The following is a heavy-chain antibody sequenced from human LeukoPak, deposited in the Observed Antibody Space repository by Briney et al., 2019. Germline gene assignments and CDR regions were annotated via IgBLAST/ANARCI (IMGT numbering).Heavy chain of an antibody. D-gene: IGHD4-17*01. J-gene: IGHJ4*02. CDR2: ISSSSNYI. V-gene: IGHV3-21*01. CDR1: GFTFTSYS. Sequence: PGGSLRLSCAASGFTFTSYSMNWVRQAPGKGLEWVSSISSSSNYIYYADSVKGRFTISRDNAKNSLYLHMNSLRAEDTAVYYCAPEGGDHPNNTLEYWAQGTLVTV. CDR3: APEGGDHPNNTLEY.